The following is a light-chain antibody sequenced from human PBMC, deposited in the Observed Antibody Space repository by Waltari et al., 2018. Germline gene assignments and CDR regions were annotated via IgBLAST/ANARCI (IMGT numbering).Light chain of an antibody. CDR3: QQLNSYPVT. CDR2: GAS. Sequence: DIQLTQSPSFLSASVGDRVTITCRASQDISSYLAWYQQKPGKDPKLLIYGASTLQSGVPSRFSGSGSGTEFTLTISSLQPEDFATYYCQQLNSYPVTFGGGTKVEIK. J-gene: IGKJ4*01. CDR1: QDISSY. V-gene: IGKV1-9*01.